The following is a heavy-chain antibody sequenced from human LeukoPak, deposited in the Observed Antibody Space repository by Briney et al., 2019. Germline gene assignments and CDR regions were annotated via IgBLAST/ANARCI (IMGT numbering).Heavy chain of an antibody. CDR3: ARGFRPSLSGWVYNWFDP. J-gene: IGHJ5*02. Sequence: GASVKVSCKASGYTFTGYYMHWVRQAPGQGLEWMGWINPNSGGTNYAQKFQGRVTMTRDTSISTAYMELSRLRSDDTAVYYCARGFRPSLSGWVYNWFDPWGQGTLVTVSS. D-gene: IGHD6-19*01. CDR2: INPNSGGT. V-gene: IGHV1-2*02. CDR1: GYTFTGYY.